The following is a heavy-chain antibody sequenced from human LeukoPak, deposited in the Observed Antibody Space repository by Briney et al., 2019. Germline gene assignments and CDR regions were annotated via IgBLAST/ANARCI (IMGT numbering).Heavy chain of an antibody. CDR3: ARGRSYYDILTGEYYFDY. J-gene: IGHJ4*02. V-gene: IGHV1-8*01. CDR1: GYTFTSYD. D-gene: IGHD3-9*01. Sequence: ASVKVSCKASGYTFTSYDINWVRQATGQGLEWMGWMNPNSGNTGYAQKFQGRVTMTRNTSISTAYMELSSLRSEDTAVYYCARGRSYYDILTGEYYFDYWGQGTLVTVSS. CDR2: MNPNSGNT.